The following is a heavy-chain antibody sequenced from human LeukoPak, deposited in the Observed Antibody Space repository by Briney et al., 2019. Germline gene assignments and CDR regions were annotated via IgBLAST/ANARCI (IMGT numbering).Heavy chain of an antibody. J-gene: IGHJ4*02. CDR2: INHSGST. V-gene: IGHV4-34*01. CDR3: ARHGNHYYGSGGFDY. D-gene: IGHD3-10*01. Sequence: PSETLSLTCTVSGGSISSYYWSWIRQPPGKGLEWIGEINHSGSTNYNPSLKSRVTISVDTSKNQFSLKLTSVTAADTAVYYCARHGNHYYGSGGFDYWGQGTLVTVFS. CDR1: GGSISSYY.